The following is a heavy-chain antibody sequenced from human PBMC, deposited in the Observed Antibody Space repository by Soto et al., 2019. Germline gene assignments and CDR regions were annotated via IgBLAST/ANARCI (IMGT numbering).Heavy chain of an antibody. J-gene: IGHJ6*03. D-gene: IGHD3-3*01. V-gene: IGHV4-59*08. CDR1: GSSIGRFY. CDR2: IYASGSS. CDR3: ARQGGERLFGVHMDV. Sequence: SETLSLTCSVSGSSIGRFYWSWIRQSPGKGLEWIGYIYASGSSNYNPSLKSRVTMSIDTSKNQLSLILSSVTAADTAIYYCARQGGERLFGVHMDVWGKGTTDTVSS.